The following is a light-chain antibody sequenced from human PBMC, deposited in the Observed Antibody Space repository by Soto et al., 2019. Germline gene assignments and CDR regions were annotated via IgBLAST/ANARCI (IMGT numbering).Light chain of an antibody. V-gene: IGLV1-51*01. CDR1: NSNIGAGYD. J-gene: IGLJ1*01. Sequence: QSVLTQPPSVSGAPGQRVTISCTGSNSNIGAGYDVHWYQQLPGTAPKVLIYENNNRPSGIPDRFSGSKSGTSATLGIAGLQTGDEADYFCGTWDSSLNTYVFGTGTKVTVL. CDR2: ENN. CDR3: GTWDSSLNTYV.